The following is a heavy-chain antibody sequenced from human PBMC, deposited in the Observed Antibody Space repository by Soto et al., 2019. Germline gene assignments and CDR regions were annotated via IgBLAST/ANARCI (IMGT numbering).Heavy chain of an antibody. CDR3: ARGIGYSAQDY. CDR1: GFTFSGYW. Sequence: VGSLRLSCAASGFTFSGYWMHWVRQVPGKGLVWVSRISGDASSTSYADSVKGRFTISRDNAKNTLYVQMNSLRAEDTAVYYCARGIGYSAQDYWGQGTPVTVSS. CDR2: ISGDASST. V-gene: IGHV3-74*01. J-gene: IGHJ4*02. D-gene: IGHD1-1*01.